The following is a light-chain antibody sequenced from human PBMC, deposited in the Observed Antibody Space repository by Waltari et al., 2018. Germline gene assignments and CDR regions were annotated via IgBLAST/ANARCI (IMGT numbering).Light chain of an antibody. Sequence: QSALTQPPSVSGSPGQSITISCTGTRSAVGGHSSVFSYQQHPGKAPRLMLYDVITRPSGVSTRFSGSKSGNTASLTISGLQAEDEADYYCSSYTSTSTRYLFGTGTKVTVL. CDR3: SSYTSTSTRYL. CDR1: RSAVGGHSS. J-gene: IGLJ1*01. CDR2: DVI. V-gene: IGLV2-14*03.